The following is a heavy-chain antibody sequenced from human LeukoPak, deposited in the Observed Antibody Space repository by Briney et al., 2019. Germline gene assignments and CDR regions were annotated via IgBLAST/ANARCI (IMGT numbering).Heavy chain of an antibody. CDR2: INPSGGST. D-gene: IGHD2-2*01. J-gene: IGHJ6*02. CDR3: ARGPPYYIVVVPAASYGMDV. Sequence: GASVKVSCKASGYTFTSYYMRWVRQAPGQGLEWMGIINPSGGSTSYAQKFQGRVTMTRDTSTSTVYMELSSLRSEDTAVYYCARGPPYYIVVVPAASYGMDVWGQGTTVTVSS. CDR1: GYTFTSYY. V-gene: IGHV1-46*01.